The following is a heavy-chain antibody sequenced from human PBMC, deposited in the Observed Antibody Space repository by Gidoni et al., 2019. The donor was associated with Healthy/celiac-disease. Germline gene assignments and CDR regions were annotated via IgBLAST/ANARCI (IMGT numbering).Heavy chain of an antibody. D-gene: IGHD6-13*01. CDR2: INPNRGGT. CDR1: GYTVTGDY. J-gene: IGHJ4*02. CDR3: ARGRIAAGY. V-gene: IGHV1-2*02. Sequence: QVQLVQSGAAVKKPGASVKVSCKAAGYTVTGDYKHWVRQAPGQGLEWMGWINPNRGGTIYAQKFQVRVTMTRDTSLSTAYMELSRLRSDAPAVYSCARGRIAAGYWGQGTLVTVSS.